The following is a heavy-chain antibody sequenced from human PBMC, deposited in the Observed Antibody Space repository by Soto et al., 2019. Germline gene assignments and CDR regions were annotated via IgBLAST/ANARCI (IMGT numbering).Heavy chain of an antibody. CDR2: IWYDGSNK. CDR3: ARDYGDYLSWFQH. V-gene: IGHV3-33*01. D-gene: IGHD4-17*01. Sequence: GGSLRLSCAASGFTFSSYGMHWVRQAPGKGLEWVAVIWYDGSNKYYADSVKGRFTISRDNSKNTLYLQMNSLRAEDTAVYYCARDYGDYLSWFQHWGQGTLVTVSS. CDR1: GFTFSSYG. J-gene: IGHJ1*01.